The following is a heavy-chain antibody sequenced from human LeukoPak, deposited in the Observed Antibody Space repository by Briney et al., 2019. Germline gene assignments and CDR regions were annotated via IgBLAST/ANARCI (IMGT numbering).Heavy chain of an antibody. V-gene: IGHV1-2*06. Sequence: ASVKVSCKASGYTFTGYYMHWVRQAPGQGLEWMGRINPNSGGTNYAQKFQGRVTMTRDTSISTAYMELSRLRSDDTAVYYCTYCSGGSYYWDDAFDIWGQGTMVTVSS. J-gene: IGHJ3*02. CDR3: TYCSGGSYYWDDAFDI. CDR1: GYTFTGYY. CDR2: INPNSGGT. D-gene: IGHD2-15*01.